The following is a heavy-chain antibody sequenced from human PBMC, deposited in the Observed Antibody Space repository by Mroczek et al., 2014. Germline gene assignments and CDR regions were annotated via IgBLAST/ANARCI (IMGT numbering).Heavy chain of an antibody. Sequence: SGAEVKKPGSSVKVSCKASGGTFSSYTISWVRQAPGQGLEWMGRIIPILGIANYAQKFQGRVTITADKSTSTAYMELSSLRSEDTAVYYCARDLITGNYYDSSGYHYWGQGTPGHRLL. D-gene: IGHD3-22*01. J-gene: IGHJ4*02. CDR2: IIPILGIA. CDR3: ARDLITGNYYDSSGYHY. V-gene: IGHV1-69*04. CDR1: GGTFSSYT.